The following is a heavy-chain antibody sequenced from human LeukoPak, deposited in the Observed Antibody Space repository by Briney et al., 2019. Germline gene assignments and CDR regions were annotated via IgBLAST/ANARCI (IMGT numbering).Heavy chain of an antibody. CDR3: AGPSCSSTSCYDAFDI. V-gene: IGHV3-23*01. D-gene: IGHD2-2*01. Sequence: GGSLRLSCAASGFTFSSYAMSWVRQAPGKGLEWVSIISDSGGSTYYADSVKGRFTISRDNSKNTLYLQVTSLRAEDTAVYYCAGPSCSSTSCYDAFDIWGQGTMVTVSS. CDR2: ISDSGGST. J-gene: IGHJ3*02. CDR1: GFTFSSYA.